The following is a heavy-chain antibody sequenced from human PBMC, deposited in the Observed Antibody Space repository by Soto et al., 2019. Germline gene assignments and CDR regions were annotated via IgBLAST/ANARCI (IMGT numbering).Heavy chain of an antibody. J-gene: IGHJ3*02. CDR3: ARSFGPEDFEI. D-gene: IGHD3-10*01. CDR1: GGTFSSYA. V-gene: IGHV1-69*13. CDR2: IIPILGTA. Sequence: SVKVSCKASGGTFSSYAISWVRQAPGQGLEWLGGIIPILGTANYAQKFQGRVTITADESTSTAYMELISLRSEDTAVYYCARSFGPEDFEIWGQGTMVTVSS.